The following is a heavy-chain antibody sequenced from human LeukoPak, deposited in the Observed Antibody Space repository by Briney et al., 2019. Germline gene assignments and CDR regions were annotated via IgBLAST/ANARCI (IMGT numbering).Heavy chain of an antibody. CDR2: IRYDGSNK. D-gene: IGHD3-22*01. Sequence: GGSLRLSCAAAGFRVRDNHMYWVRQAPGKGLEWVAFIRYDGSNKYYADSVKGRFTISRDNSKNTLYLQMNSLRAEDTAVYYCAKDNCYDSSGYSGIQHWGQGTLVTVSS. CDR3: AKDNCYDSSGYSGIQH. J-gene: IGHJ1*01. CDR1: GFRVRDNH. V-gene: IGHV3-30*02.